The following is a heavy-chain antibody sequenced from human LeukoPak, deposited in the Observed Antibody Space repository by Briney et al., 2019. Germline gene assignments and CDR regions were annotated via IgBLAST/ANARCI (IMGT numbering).Heavy chain of an antibody. V-gene: IGHV3-7*02. CDR2: IKYDGSEK. D-gene: IGHD4-17*01. J-gene: IGHJ4*02. CDR3: ANDYGDYDRLAY. CDR1: GFTFSDYW. Sequence: GGSLRLSCAVSGFTFSDYWMTWVRQAPGKGLEWVANIKYDGSEKFYVDPVRGRFTISRDNAKNSLYLQMNSLRAEDTGVYYCANDYGDYDRLAYWGQGTLVTVSS.